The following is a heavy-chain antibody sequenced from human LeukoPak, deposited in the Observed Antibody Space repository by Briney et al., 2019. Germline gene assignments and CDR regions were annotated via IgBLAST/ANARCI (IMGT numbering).Heavy chain of an antibody. CDR2: IYTSGST. Sequence: SETLSLTCTVSGGSISSYYWNWLRQSAGKGLEWIGRIYTSGSTNYNPSLKSRVTMSVDTSKNQISLKLSFMTAADTAVYYCARDPSYSSGWYDYWGQGTLVTVSS. D-gene: IGHD6-19*01. V-gene: IGHV4-4*07. CDR1: GGSISSYY. J-gene: IGHJ4*02. CDR3: ARDPSYSSGWYDY.